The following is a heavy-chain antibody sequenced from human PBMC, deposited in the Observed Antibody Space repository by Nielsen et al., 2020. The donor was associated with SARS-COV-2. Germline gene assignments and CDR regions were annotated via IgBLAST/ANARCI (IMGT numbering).Heavy chain of an antibody. V-gene: IGHV3-30-3*01. CDR3: ARALQGGWAFDY. Sequence: GESLKISCAASGFTFSSYSMHWVLQAPGKGLEWVSVISYDGSNKYYADSVKGRFTISRDNSKNTLYLQMNSLRAEDTAVYYCARALQGGWAFDYWGQGTLVTVSS. CDR2: ISYDGSNK. J-gene: IGHJ4*02. D-gene: IGHD6-19*01. CDR1: GFTFSSYS.